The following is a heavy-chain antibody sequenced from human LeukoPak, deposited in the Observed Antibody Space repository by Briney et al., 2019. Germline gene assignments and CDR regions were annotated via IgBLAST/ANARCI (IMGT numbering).Heavy chain of an antibody. CDR3: AHSRQWLVPFDY. J-gene: IGHJ4*02. CDR2: NYWDDDK. D-gene: IGHD6-19*01. CDR1: GFSLRTSGVG. V-gene: IGHV2-5*02. Sequence: SGPTLVNPTPTLTLTCTFSGFSLRTSGVGVGWMRQPPAKALEWLALNYWDDDKRYSPSLKSSLTITQDTSKNQVVLTMTNMDPVDTATYYCAHSRQWLVPFDYWGQGTLVTVSS.